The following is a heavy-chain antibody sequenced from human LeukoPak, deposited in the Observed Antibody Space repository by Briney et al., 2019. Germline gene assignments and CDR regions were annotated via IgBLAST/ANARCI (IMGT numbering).Heavy chain of an antibody. Sequence: PGGSLRLSCAASGFTFTNFAMGWVRQAPGTGLEWVSGMSGSGSSTYYADSVKGRFTISRDNSKNMLYLQMNSLRAEDTALYYCAKDLVAYHYADIDYWGQGTLVTVSS. CDR3: AKDLVAYHYADIDY. J-gene: IGHJ4*02. CDR1: GFTFTNFA. CDR2: MSGSGSST. V-gene: IGHV3-23*01. D-gene: IGHD3-10*01.